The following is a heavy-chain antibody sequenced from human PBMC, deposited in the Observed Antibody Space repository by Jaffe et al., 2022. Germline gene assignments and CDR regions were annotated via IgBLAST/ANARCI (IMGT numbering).Heavy chain of an antibody. V-gene: IGHV3-30*02. CDR2: IRYDGINK. D-gene: IGHD2-2*01. J-gene: IGHJ4*02. CDR1: GFIFSNFG. CDR3: VKWSCPSTSCYGFDY. Sequence: QVHLVESGGGVVQPGGSLRLSCAASGFIFSNFGMHWVRQAPGKGLEWVAFIRYDGINKYYAASVKGRFTISRDSSKNTLFLQMNNLRAEDTAIYFCVKWSCPSTSCYGFDYWGQGTLVTVSS.